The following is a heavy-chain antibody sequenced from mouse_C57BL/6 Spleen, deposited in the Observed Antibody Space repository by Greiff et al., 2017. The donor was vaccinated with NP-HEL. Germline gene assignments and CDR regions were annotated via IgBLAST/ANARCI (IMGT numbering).Heavy chain of an antibody. CDR2: IYPGSGST. Sequence: VQLQQSGAELVKPGASVKMSCKASGYTFTSYWITWVKQRPGQGLEWIGDIYPGSGSTNYNEKFKSKATLTVDTSSSTAYMQLSSLTSEDSAVYYCATYYSNYVGRYFDVWGTGTTVTVSS. CDR1: GYTFTSYW. J-gene: IGHJ1*03. V-gene: IGHV1-55*01. CDR3: ATYYSNYVGRYFDV. D-gene: IGHD2-5*01.